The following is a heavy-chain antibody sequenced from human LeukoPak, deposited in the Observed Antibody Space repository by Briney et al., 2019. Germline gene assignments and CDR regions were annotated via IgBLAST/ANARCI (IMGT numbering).Heavy chain of an antibody. CDR2: IYSGGYT. V-gene: IGHV3-53*01. J-gene: IGHJ4*02. Sequence: GGSLRLSCAASGFTVSSNYMSWVRQAPGKGLEWVSVIYSGGYTYYADSVKDRFTISRDSSKNTLYLQMNSLGAEDTAVYYCAKTGNPATGDYWGQGTLVTVSS. D-gene: IGHD1-1*01. CDR3: AKTGNPATGDY. CDR1: GFTVSSNY.